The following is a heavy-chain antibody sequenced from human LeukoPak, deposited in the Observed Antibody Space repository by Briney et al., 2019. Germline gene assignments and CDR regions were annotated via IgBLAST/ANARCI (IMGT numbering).Heavy chain of an antibody. V-gene: IGHV4-34*01. J-gene: IGHJ4*02. CDR2: INHSGST. Sequence: SETLSLTCAVYGGSFSGYYWSWIRQPPGKGQEWIGEINHSGSTNYNPSLKSRVTISVDTSKNQFSLKLSSVTAADTAVYYCARAPYGSGSYHYWGQGTLVTVSS. CDR3: ARAPYGSGSYHY. D-gene: IGHD3-10*01. CDR1: GGSFSGYY.